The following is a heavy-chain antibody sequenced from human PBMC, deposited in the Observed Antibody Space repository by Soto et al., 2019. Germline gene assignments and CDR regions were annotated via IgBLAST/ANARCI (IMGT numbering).Heavy chain of an antibody. CDR2: ISSDGTTT. CDR1: GFTFRKFW. Sequence: EVQLVQSGGGSAQPGESLRLSCSASGFTFRKFWMHLVRQVPGKGPVWVSYISSDGTTTDYADSVKGRFTISRDNAKEALYLQMDSLRAEDTAVYYCAIQDCTNDVCLEAAVTVGGALESWGQGTLVTVSS. CDR3: AIQDCTNDVCLEAAVTVGGALES. V-gene: IGHV3-74*01. D-gene: IGHD2-8*01. J-gene: IGHJ1*01.